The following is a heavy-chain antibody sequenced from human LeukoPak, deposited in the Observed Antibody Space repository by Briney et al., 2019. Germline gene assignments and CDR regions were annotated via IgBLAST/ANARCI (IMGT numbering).Heavy chain of an antibody. Sequence: GGSLRLSCAASGFTVSSNYMSWVRQAPGKGLEWVSVIYSGGSTYYADSMKGRFTISRDNSKNTLYLQMNTLRAEDTAVYYCASHAAAGYGYAFDIWGQGTMVTVSS. CDR1: GFTVSSNY. D-gene: IGHD6-13*01. CDR3: ASHAAAGYGYAFDI. CDR2: IYSGGST. J-gene: IGHJ3*02. V-gene: IGHV3-66*04.